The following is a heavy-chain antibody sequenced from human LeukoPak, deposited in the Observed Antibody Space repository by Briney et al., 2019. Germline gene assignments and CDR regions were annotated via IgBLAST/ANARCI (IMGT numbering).Heavy chain of an antibody. CDR1: GFMFSSNW. CDR3: GKKKGGNSPHPLDP. V-gene: IGHV3-23*01. J-gene: IGHJ5*02. Sequence: GGSLRLSCAASGFMFSSNWMSWVRQVPGKGLEWVSGISSSGGSTNYADSVRGRFTISRDNSKNTLYVQMNSLRDEDTALYYCGKKKGGNSPHPLDPGGQEPLAPVSS. CDR2: ISSSGGST. D-gene: IGHD3-16*01.